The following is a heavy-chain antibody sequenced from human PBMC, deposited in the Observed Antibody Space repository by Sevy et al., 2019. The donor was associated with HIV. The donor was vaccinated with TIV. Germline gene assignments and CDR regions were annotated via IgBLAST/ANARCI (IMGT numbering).Heavy chain of an antibody. V-gene: IGHV3-49*03. D-gene: IGHD1-1*01. CDR2: IRSKAYGGTT. CDR1: GFTFGDYA. CDR3: TRGATGTTPPYYFDY. J-gene: IGHJ4*02. Sequence: GGSLRLSCTASGFTFGDYAMSWFRQAPGKGLEWVGFIRSKAYGGTTEYAASVKGRFTISRDDSKSIAYLQMNSLKTEDTAVYYSTRGATGTTPPYYFDYWGQGTLVTVSS.